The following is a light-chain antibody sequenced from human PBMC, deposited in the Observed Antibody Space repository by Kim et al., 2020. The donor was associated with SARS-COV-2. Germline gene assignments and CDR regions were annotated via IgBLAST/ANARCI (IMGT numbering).Light chain of an antibody. CDR2: AES. J-gene: IGLJ3*02. V-gene: IGLV3-19*01. Sequence: LGQTGTITCQGDSLRSYYATWYRQKPGQAPVLVIYAESSRPSGIPDRFSGSRSGNTASLTITGAQAEDEADYYCNSRDSSGNHFWVFGGGTKVTVL. CDR1: SLRSYY. CDR3: NSRDSSGNHFWV.